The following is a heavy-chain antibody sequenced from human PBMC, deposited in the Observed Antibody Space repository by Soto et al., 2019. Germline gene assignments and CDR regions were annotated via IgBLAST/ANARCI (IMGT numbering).Heavy chain of an antibody. Sequence: QVQLEQSGTEVKKPGSSVKVSCKASGGTFSTSTFTWVRQAPRQGLEWMGRIIPIFGTGDYAPKFQGRVLITADKSMSTVYMELSGLKAEDTAVFFCVRDAPIGSVFSGYDAIDSWGQGTLVTVSS. J-gene: IGHJ4*02. CDR2: IIPIFGTG. CDR1: GGTFSTST. D-gene: IGHD5-12*01. V-gene: IGHV1-69*08. CDR3: VRDAPIGSVFSGYDAIDS.